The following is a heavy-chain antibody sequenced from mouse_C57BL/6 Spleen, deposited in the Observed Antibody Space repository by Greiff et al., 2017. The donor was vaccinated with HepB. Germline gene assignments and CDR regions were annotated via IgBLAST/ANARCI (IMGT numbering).Heavy chain of an antibody. CDR1: GYTFTSYG. D-gene: IGHD4-1*01. Sequence: VQLQQSGAELARPGASVKLSCKASGYTFTSYGISWVKQRTGQGLEWIGEIYPRSGNTYYNEKFKGKATLTADKSSSTAYIERRSLTTEDSAVYFCARDLTRTDLDYWGQGTSLTVSS. CDR2: IYPRSGNT. V-gene: IGHV1-81*01. J-gene: IGHJ2*02. CDR3: ARDLTRTDLDY.